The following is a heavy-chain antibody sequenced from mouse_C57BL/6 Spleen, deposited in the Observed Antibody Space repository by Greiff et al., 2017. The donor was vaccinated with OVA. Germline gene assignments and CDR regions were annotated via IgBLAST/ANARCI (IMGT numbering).Heavy chain of an antibody. CDR1: GYTFTSYW. CDR2: IDPSDSYT. V-gene: IGHV1-50*01. Sequence: QVHVKQPGAELVKPGASVKLSCKASGYTFTSYWMQWVKQRPGQGLEWIGEIDPSDSYTNYNQKFKGKATLTVDTSSSTAYMQLSSLTSEDSAVXYCARSGCLLRFAYWGHGTLVTVSA. CDR3: ARSGCLLRFAY. D-gene: IGHD2-3*01. J-gene: IGHJ3*01.